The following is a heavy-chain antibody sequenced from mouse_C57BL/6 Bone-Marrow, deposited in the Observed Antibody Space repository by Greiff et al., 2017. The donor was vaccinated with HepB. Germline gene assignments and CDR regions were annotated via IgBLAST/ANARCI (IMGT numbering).Heavy chain of an antibody. CDR1: GFTFTDYY. V-gene: IGHV7-3*01. CDR2: IRNKANGYTT. CDR3: ARPYYYGSSLYWYFDV. Sequence: EVKLMESGGGLVQPGGSLSLSCAASGFTFTDYYMSWVRQPPGKALEWLGFIRNKANGYTTEYSASVKGRFTISRDNSQSILYLQMNALRAEDSATYDCARPYYYGSSLYWYFDVWGTGTTVTVSS. J-gene: IGHJ1*03. D-gene: IGHD1-1*01.